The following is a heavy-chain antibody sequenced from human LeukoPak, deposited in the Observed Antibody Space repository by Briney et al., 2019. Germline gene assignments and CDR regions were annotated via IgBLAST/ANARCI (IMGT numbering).Heavy chain of an antibody. CDR3: ARGGKSRYCSSTSCSASYYYYYMDV. J-gene: IGHJ6*03. D-gene: IGHD2-2*01. V-gene: IGHV4-34*01. CDR1: GGSFSGYY. Sequence: SETLSLTCAVYGGSFSGYYWSWIRQPPGKGLEWIGEINLRGSTNYNPSLKSRVTISVDTSKNQFSLKLSSVTAADTAVYYCARGGKSRYCSSTSCSASYYYYYMDVWGKGTTVTVSS. CDR2: INLRGST.